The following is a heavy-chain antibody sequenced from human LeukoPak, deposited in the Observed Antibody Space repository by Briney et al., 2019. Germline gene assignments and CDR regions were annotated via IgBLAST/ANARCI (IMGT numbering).Heavy chain of an antibody. CDR3: ARGGDMRVVGAYI. D-gene: IGHD3-22*01. J-gene: IGHJ3*02. CDR1: GYTFNTYG. CDR2: ISAYNGDT. Sequence: GASVKVSCKASGYTFNTYGIIWVRQAPGQGLEWMGWISAYNGDTTYAQKLQGRVTLTTDASTSTAYMELRSLRSDDTALYYCARGGDMRVVGAYIWGQGTMVTVSS. V-gene: IGHV1-18*01.